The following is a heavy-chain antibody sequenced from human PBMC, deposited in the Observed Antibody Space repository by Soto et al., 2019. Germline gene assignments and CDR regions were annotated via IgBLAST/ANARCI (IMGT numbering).Heavy chain of an antibody. CDR1: GYTFSNYG. Sequence: QVQLVQSGAEVRKPGASVKVSCKASGYTFSNYGLSWVRQAPGQGLEWMGWISDYNGNTHYAQKFQGRLIMTTDTSTXTXXXEXXSLTSDDPAVYFCAREGYYSGSGTYSPPRYYGMDVWGQGTTVTVSS. D-gene: IGHD3-10*01. CDR3: AREGYYSGSGTYSPPRYYGMDV. J-gene: IGHJ6*02. V-gene: IGHV1-18*01. CDR2: ISDYNGNT.